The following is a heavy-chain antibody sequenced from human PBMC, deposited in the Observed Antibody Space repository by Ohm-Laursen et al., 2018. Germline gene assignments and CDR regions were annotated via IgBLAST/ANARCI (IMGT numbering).Heavy chain of an antibody. J-gene: IGHJ4*02. CDR2: INHSGST. D-gene: IGHD3-22*01. Sequence: LRLSCSASGFTVSSNYMSWIRQPPGKGLEWIGEINHSGSTNYNPSLKSRVTISVDTSKNQFSLKLSSVIAADTAVHYCARAAFDDSSGTTYYFDYWGQGTLVTVSS. CDR1: GFTVSSNY. V-gene: IGHV4-34*01. CDR3: ARAAFDDSSGTTYYFDY.